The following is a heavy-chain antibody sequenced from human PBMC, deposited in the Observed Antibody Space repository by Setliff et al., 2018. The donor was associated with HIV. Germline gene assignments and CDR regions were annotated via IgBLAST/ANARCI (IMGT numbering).Heavy chain of an antibody. V-gene: IGHV1-2*02. J-gene: IGHJ1*01. D-gene: IGHD3-9*01. CDR3: ARGGQNALRYFDWLPEGEYFHH. CDR2: INPNSGGT. CDR1: GYSFTGYY. Sequence: ASVKVSCKASGYSFTGYYIHWMRQAPGQGPEWLGWINPNSGGTNYAQKFQGRVTMTRDTSISTASMDQRSLRSDDTAFYYCARGGQNALRYFDWLPEGEYFHHWGQGTLVTVSS.